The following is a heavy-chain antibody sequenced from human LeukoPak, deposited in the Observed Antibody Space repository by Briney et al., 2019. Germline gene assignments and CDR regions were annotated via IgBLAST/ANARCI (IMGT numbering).Heavy chain of an antibody. V-gene: IGHV3-74*01. CDR1: GNYW. CDR2: INSDGSST. D-gene: IGHD1-26*01. J-gene: IGHJ4*02. Sequence: PGGSLRLSCAASGNYWMHWVRQAPGKGLVWVSRINSDGSSTSYADSVKGRFTISRDNAKNTLYLQMNSLRAEDTAVYYCAKGGKWDVTPFDYWGQGTLVTVSS. CDR3: AKGGKWDVTPFDY.